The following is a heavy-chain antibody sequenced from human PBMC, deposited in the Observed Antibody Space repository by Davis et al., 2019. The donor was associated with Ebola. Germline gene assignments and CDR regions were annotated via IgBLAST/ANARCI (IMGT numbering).Heavy chain of an antibody. J-gene: IGHJ4*02. CDR2: IRRKGYGGTT. CDR3: TREGSSYTKFDY. Sequence: PGGSLRLSCIASGFTFGDYDMSWVRQAPGKWLEWVCFIRRKGYGGTTECAASVKGRFTISRDDSKSIAYLQMNSLKTEDTAVYYCTREGSSYTKFDYWGQGTLVTVSS. D-gene: IGHD3-3*01. V-gene: IGHV3-49*04. CDR1: GFTFGDYD.